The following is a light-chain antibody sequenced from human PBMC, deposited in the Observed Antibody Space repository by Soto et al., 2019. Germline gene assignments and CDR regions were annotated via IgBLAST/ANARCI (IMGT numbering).Light chain of an antibody. Sequence: EIVLTQSPGTLSLSPGERATLSCRASQSVSSNYLAWYQQKPGQAPRLLIYGASSRATGIPDRFSGSGSGTDFTLTISRLEPEDFAVYYCQHYGSSSLTFGGGTKVDIK. CDR1: QSVSSNY. V-gene: IGKV3-20*01. CDR3: QHYGSSSLT. J-gene: IGKJ4*01. CDR2: GAS.